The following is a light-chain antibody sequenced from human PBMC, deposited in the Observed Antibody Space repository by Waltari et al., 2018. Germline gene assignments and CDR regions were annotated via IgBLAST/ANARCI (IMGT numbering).Light chain of an antibody. Sequence: DIVMTQSPDSLAVSLGERATINCKSSQTLFYSSNNKNYLAWYQLKPGQPPKLLIFWASTRAAGVPDRFSGSGSATDFTLTIDTLQAEDVAVYYCQQYYTTPTFGQGTKVEIK. V-gene: IGKV4-1*01. CDR1: QTLFYSSNNKNY. J-gene: IGKJ1*01. CDR2: WAS. CDR3: QQYYTTPT.